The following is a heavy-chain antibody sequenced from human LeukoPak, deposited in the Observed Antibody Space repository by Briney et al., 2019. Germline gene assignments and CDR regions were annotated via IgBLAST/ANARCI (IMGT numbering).Heavy chain of an antibody. CDR1: GFTFTLYW. Sequence: PGGSLRLSCAASGFTFTLYWMSWVRQAPGKGLEWVANIKQDGGETYYVDSVKGRFTISRDNAKNPLYLQMNSLTAEDTAVYYCARDRRDSYGYNFWGQGTLVTVSS. J-gene: IGHJ4*02. D-gene: IGHD5-18*01. CDR3: ARDRRDSYGYNF. V-gene: IGHV3-7*01. CDR2: IKQDGGET.